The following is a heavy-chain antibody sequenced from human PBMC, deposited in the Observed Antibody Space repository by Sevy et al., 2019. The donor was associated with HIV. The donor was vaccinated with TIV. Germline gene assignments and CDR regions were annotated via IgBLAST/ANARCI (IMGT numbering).Heavy chain of an antibody. CDR2: IYYSGST. CDR1: GGSVSSGSYY. V-gene: IGHV4-61*01. J-gene: IGHJ6*02. D-gene: IGHD4-17*01. CDR3: ARDIGGDYDHYHYYGMDV. Sequence: SETLSLTCTVSGGSVSSGSYYWSWIRQPPGKGLEWIGYIYYSGSTNYNPSLKSRVTISVDTSKNQFSLKLSSVTAADTAVYYCARDIGGDYDHYHYYGMDVWGQGTTVTVSS.